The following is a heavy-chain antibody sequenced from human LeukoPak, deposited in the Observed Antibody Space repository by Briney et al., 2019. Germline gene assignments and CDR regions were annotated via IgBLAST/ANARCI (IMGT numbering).Heavy chain of an antibody. D-gene: IGHD3-10*01. CDR1: GGSISSSNW. CDR2: IYHTGST. Sequence: SETLSLTCAVSGGSISSSNWWSWVRQPPGKGLEWIGEIYHTGSTNYNPSLKSRVTISVDKSKNQFSLKLSSVTAADTAVYYCARGGMVRGVIVYYYYGIGVWGKGTTVTVSS. V-gene: IGHV4-4*02. CDR3: ARGGMVRGVIVYYYYGIGV. J-gene: IGHJ6*04.